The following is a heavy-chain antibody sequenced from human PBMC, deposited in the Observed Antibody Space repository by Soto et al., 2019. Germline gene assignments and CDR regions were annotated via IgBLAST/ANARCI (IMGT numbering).Heavy chain of an antibody. J-gene: IGHJ5*02. CDR3: AKDSRPHDYGDYGWFDP. D-gene: IGHD4-17*01. CDR1: GFTFDDYT. Sequence: GGSLRLSCAASGFTFDDYTMHWVRQAPGKGLEWVSLISWDGGSTYYADSVKGRFTISRDNSKNSLYLQMNSLRTEDTALYYCAKDSRPHDYGDYGWFDPWGQGTLVTVSS. CDR2: ISWDGGST. V-gene: IGHV3-43*01.